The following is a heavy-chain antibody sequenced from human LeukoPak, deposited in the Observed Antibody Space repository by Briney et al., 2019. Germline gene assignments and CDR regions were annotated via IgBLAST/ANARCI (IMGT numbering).Heavy chain of an antibody. D-gene: IGHD3-16*02. CDR2: INHSGST. Sequence: GSLRLSCAASGFTFSNYAMHWVRQAPGKGLEWIGEINHSGSTNYNPSLKSRVTMSVDTSKNQFSLKLNSVNAADTAVYYCARHSDPYDYVWGSYRDYYYMDVWGKGTTVTISS. J-gene: IGHJ6*03. CDR3: ARHSDPYDYVWGSYRDYYYMDV. V-gene: IGHV4-34*01. CDR1: GFTFSNYA.